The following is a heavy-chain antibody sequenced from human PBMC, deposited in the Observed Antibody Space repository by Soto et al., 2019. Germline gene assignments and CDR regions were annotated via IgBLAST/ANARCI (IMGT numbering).Heavy chain of an antibody. CDR2: IYYSGST. J-gene: IGHJ4*02. CDR3: ARLVNYDILTGYYIYYFDY. V-gene: IGHV4-59*08. Sequence: SETLSLTCTVSGGSISSYYWSWIRQPPGKGLEWIGYIYYSGSTNYNPSLKSRVTISVDTSKNQFSLKLSSVTAADTAVYYCARLVNYDILTGYYIYYFDYWGQGTLVTVSS. D-gene: IGHD3-9*01. CDR1: GGSISSYY.